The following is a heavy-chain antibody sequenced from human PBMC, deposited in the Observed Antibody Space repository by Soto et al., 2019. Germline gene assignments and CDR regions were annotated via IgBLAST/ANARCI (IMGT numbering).Heavy chain of an antibody. J-gene: IGHJ3*02. Sequence: GGSLRLSCAASGFTFSSYGMHWVRQAPGKGLEWVAVIWYDGSNKYYADSVKGRFTISRDNSKNTLYLQMNSLRAEDTAVYYCARGRYYDSSGPLRGAFDIWGQGTMVTVSS. V-gene: IGHV3-33*01. CDR3: ARGRYYDSSGPLRGAFDI. D-gene: IGHD3-22*01. CDR2: IWYDGSNK. CDR1: GFTFSSYG.